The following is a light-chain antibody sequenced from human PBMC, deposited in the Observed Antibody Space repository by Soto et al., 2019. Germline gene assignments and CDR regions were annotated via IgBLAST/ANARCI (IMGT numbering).Light chain of an antibody. J-gene: IGKJ3*01. CDR1: QSVRSGH. CDR3: HHYGRSESSIT. CDR2: DAS. V-gene: IGKV3-20*01. Sequence: ESVLTQSPGTLSLSPGDRATLSCRASQSVRSGHLAWYQQKPGQAPRLVIYDASTRVTGIPDRFSGGGSGTDFTLTISRVEPEDFAVYYCHHYGRSESSITFGPGTKVEIK.